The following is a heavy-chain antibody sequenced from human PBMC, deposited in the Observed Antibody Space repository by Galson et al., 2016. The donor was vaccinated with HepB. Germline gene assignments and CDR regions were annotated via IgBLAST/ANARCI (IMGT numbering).Heavy chain of an antibody. J-gene: IGHJ3*02. CDR1: GFVFNNYP. D-gene: IGHD6-19*01. V-gene: IGHV3-23*01. Sequence: SLRLSCAASGFVFNNYPMTWVRQAPGKGLEWVSTIGSGGFQHYADSVKGRFTVFRDNSRNTLYLQMDSLTADDTALYFCSREGYSSGHCGDFDIWGRGTVVAVSS. CDR3: SREGYSSGHCGDFDI. CDR2: IGSGGFQ.